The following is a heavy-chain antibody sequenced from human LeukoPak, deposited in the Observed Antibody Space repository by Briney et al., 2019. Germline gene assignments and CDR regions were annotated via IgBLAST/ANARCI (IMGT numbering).Heavy chain of an antibody. D-gene: IGHD6-13*01. CDR2: IDYSGST. CDR1: GGSLASYS. J-gene: IGHJ4*02. V-gene: IGHV4-59*08. CDR3: ARHGGSWTFDY. Sequence: PETLSLTCTLSGGSLASYSWTWVRHPPGEGLEWVGYIDYSGSTNYNPSFKSRVTMSVDTSKNQSSLKLSSVTAADTAVYFCARHGGSWTFDYWGQGTLVTVSS.